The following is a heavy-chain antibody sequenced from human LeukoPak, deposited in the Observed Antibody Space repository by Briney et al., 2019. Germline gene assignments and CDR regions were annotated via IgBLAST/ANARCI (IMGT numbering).Heavy chain of an antibody. J-gene: IGHJ4*02. CDR3: ASRVTVAGRGYFDY. CDR2: IIPIFGTA. V-gene: IGHV1-69*05. CDR1: GGTFSSYA. D-gene: IGHD6-19*01. Sequence: VASVKVSCKASGGTFSSYAISWVRQAPRQGLEWMGGIIPIFGTANYAQKFQGRVTITTDESTSTAYMELSSLRSEDTAVYYCASRVTVAGRGYFDYWGQGTLVTVSS.